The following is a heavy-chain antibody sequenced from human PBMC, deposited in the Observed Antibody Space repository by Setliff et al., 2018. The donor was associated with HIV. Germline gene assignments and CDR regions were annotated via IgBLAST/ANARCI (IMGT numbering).Heavy chain of an antibody. V-gene: IGHV5-51*01. CDR3: TRRRRAPGTEDLEAY. CDR2: IYPGDYVT. CDR1: GYTFTNYW. J-gene: IGHJ4*02. D-gene: IGHD1-26*01. Sequence: GESLKISCKASGYTFTNYWIGWVRQMPGKGLEWIGVIYPGDYVTRYGPSFQGQVSISADVSITTAYLQWSSLKASDTALYYCTRRRRAPGTEDLEAYWGQGTLGTVS.